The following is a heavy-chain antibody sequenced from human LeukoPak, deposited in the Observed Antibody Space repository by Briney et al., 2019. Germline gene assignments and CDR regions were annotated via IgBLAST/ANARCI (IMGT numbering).Heavy chain of an antibody. D-gene: IGHD1-7*01. CDR3: ARAELELGRHTNYYMDV. J-gene: IGHJ6*03. CDR2: IYYSGST. CDR1: GGSISSGGYY. Sequence: SQTLSLTCTVSGGSISSGGYYWSRIRQHPGKGLEWIGYIYYSGSTYYNPSLKSRVTISVDASKNQFSLKLSSVTAADTAVYYCARAELELGRHTNYYMDVWGKGTTVTVSS. V-gene: IGHV4-31*03.